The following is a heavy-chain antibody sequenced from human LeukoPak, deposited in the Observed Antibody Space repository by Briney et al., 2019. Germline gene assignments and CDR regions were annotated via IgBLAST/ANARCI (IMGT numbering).Heavy chain of an antibody. V-gene: IGHV1-2*02. CDR3: ARDLKPYYYGSGSSLFDY. D-gene: IGHD3-10*01. J-gene: IGHJ4*02. CDR1: GYTFTGYY. Sequence: GASVKVSCKASGYTFTGYYMHWVRQAPGQGLEWMGWINPNSGGTNYAQKIRGRVTMTRDTSISTAYMELSRLRSDDTAVYYCARDLKPYYYGSGSSLFDYWGQGTLVTVSS. CDR2: INPNSGGT.